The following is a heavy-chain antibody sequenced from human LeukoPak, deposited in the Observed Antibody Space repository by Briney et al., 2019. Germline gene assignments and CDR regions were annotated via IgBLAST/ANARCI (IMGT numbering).Heavy chain of an antibody. CDR1: GLTFSNYA. V-gene: IGHV3-23*01. CDR2: ISDSGGST. CDR3: AKRGIMIRGGIIIGFHKEAYYFDC. J-gene: IGHJ4*02. Sequence: GGSLRLSCAASGLTFSNYAMSWVRQAPGKGLGWVSGISDSGGSTYYADSVKGRFIISRDNSKNTLYLQMNSLRAEDTAVYYCAKRGIMIRGGIIIGFHKEAYYFDCWGQGTLVTVSS. D-gene: IGHD3-10*01.